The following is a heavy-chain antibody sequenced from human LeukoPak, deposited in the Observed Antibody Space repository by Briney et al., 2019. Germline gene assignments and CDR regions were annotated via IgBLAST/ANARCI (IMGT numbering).Heavy chain of an antibody. J-gene: IGHJ3*02. D-gene: IGHD4/OR15-4a*01. CDR1: TSXW. CDR3: ARLSWSYAAFDI. CDR2: IYPGDSDT. Sequence: TSXWIXWVRQMPGKGLEWIGIIYPGDSDTRYSPSFQGQVTISADKSISTAYLQWSSLKASDTAMYYCARLSWSYAAFDIWGQGTMVTVSS. V-gene: IGHV5-51*01.